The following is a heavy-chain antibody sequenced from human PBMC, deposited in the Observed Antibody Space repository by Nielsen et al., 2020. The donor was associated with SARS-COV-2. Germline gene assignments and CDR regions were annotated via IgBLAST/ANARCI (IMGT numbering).Heavy chain of an antibody. CDR3: AGDGGGDRMDY. J-gene: IGHJ4*02. CDR2: IWYDGSNK. D-gene: IGHD4-17*01. Sequence: GGSLRLSCAASGFTFSSNGMHWVRQAPGKGLEWVAVIWYDGSNKYYADSVKGRFTISRDNSKNTLYLQMNSLSAEDTAVYYCAGDGGGDRMDYWGQGTLVTVSS. V-gene: IGHV3-33*01. CDR1: GFTFSSNG.